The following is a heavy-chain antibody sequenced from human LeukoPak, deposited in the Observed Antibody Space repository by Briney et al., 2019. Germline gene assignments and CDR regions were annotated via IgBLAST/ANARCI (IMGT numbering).Heavy chain of an antibody. J-gene: IGHJ4*02. Sequence: SETLSLTCTVSGGSISSYYWSWIRQPPGKGLEWIGYIYYSGSTNYNPSLKSRVIISVDTSKDQFSLKLSSVTAADTAVYYCARVSPLVEMATIPAFDYWGQGTLVTVSS. CDR3: ARVSPLVEMATIPAFDY. D-gene: IGHD5-24*01. V-gene: IGHV4-59*01. CDR2: IYYSGST. CDR1: GGSISSYY.